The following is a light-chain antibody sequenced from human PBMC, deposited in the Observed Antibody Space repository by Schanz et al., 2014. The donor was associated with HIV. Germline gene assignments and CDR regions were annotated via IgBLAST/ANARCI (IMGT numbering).Light chain of an antibody. V-gene: IGLV1-44*01. Sequence: QSVLTQPTSASGTPGQRVTISCSGSSSNIGINAVHWYQQLPGTAPKLLIYINNQRPSGVPDRFSGSNSGSSASLAISGLQSEDEADYYCATWADSLNGWVFGGATKLPS. CDR3: ATWADSLNGWV. J-gene: IGLJ3*02. CDR1: SSNIGINA. CDR2: INN.